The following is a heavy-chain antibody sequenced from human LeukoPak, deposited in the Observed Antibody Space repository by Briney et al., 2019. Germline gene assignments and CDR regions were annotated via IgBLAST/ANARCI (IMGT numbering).Heavy chain of an antibody. D-gene: IGHD2-2*02. CDR2: IYYSGST. V-gene: IGHV4-30-4*08. Sequence: SETLSPTCTVSGGSISSGDYYWSWIRQPPGKGLEWIGYIYYSGSTYYNPSLKSRVTISVDTSKNQFSLKLSSVTAADTAVYYCARITYQDIVVVPAAIAPYYYYYYMDVWGKGTTVTVSS. J-gene: IGHJ6*03. CDR3: ARITYQDIVVVPAAIAPYYYYYYMDV. CDR1: GGSISSGDYY.